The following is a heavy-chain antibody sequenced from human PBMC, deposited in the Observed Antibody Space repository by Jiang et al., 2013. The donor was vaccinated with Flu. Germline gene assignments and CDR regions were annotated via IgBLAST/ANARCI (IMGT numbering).Heavy chain of an antibody. Sequence: KGLEWIGEINHSGSTNYNPSLKSRVTISVDTSKNQFSLKLSSVTAADTAVYYCARRRVTMIVVGAWYFDLWGRGTLVTVSS. CDR3: ARRRVTMIVVGAWYFDL. CDR2: INHSGST. D-gene: IGHD3-22*01. V-gene: IGHV4-34*01. J-gene: IGHJ2*01.